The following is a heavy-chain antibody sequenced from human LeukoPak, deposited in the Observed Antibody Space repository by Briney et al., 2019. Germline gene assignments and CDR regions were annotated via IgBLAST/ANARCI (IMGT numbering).Heavy chain of an antibody. V-gene: IGHV3-11*06. J-gene: IGHJ4*02. CDR3: ARATPQGYSYGHTAAFDY. CDR1: GFTFSDYY. Sequence: GGSLRLSCAASGFTFSDYYMSWLRQAPGKGLEWVSYISSSSSYTNYADSVKGRFTISRDNAKNSLYLQMNSLRAEDTAVYYCARATPQGYSYGHTAAFDYWGQGTLVTVSS. CDR2: ISSSSSYT. D-gene: IGHD5-18*01.